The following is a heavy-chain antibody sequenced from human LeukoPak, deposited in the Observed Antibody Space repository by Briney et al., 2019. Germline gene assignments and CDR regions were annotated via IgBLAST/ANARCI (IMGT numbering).Heavy chain of an antibody. CDR3: AKGVRGCPYYFDY. J-gene: IGHJ4*02. CDR2: IGDDGGTN. D-gene: IGHD6-19*01. Sequence: PGGSLRLSCAASGFTFSTYAMSWVRQTPTKGLEWVSTIGDDGGTNYYADSVKGRFTLSRDNSKNTLYLQMNSLRAEDTAVYYCAKGVRGCPYYFDYWGRGTLVTVSS. V-gene: IGHV3-23*01. CDR1: GFTFSTYA.